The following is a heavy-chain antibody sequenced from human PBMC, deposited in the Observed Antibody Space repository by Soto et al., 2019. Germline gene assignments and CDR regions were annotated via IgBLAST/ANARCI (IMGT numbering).Heavy chain of an antibody. J-gene: IGHJ5*02. V-gene: IGHV4-39*01. CDR2: IYYSGST. D-gene: IGHD6-19*01. Sequence: LSLTCTVSGGSISSSSYYWGWIRQPPGKGLEWIGTIYYSGSTYYNPSLESRVTISVDTSKNQFSLKLNSVTAADTAVYYCARKSSGWYQWFDPWGKGTLVPVSS. CDR1: GGSISSSSYY. CDR3: ARKSSGWYQWFDP.